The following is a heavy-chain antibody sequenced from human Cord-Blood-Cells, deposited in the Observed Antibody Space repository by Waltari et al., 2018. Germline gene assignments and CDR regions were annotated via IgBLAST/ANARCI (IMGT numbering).Heavy chain of an antibody. CDR1: GGTFSSYA. CDR2: IIPILGIA. CDR3: ARGYCSGGSCYFDY. V-gene: IGHV1-69*10. D-gene: IGHD2-15*01. J-gene: IGHJ4*02. Sequence: QVQLVQSGAEVKKPGSSVKVSCKASGGTFSSYAISWLRQAPGQGLEWMGGIIPILGIANYAQKVQGRVTITAEKSTSTAYMELSSLRSEDTAVYYCARGYCSGGSCYFDYWGQGTLVTVSS.